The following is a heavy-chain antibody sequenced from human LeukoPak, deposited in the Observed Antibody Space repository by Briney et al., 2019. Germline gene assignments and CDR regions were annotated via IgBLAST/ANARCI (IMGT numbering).Heavy chain of an antibody. J-gene: IGHJ4*02. CDR3: AKEDTEYGDLGLYDY. Sequence: GRSLRLSCAASGFTFSSYGMHWVRQAPGKGLEWVAVISYDGSNKYYADSVKGRFTISRDNSKNTLYLQMNSLRAEDTAVYYCAKEDTEYGDLGLYDYWGQGTLVTVSS. CDR1: GFTFSSYG. V-gene: IGHV3-30*18. D-gene: IGHD4-17*01. CDR2: ISYDGSNK.